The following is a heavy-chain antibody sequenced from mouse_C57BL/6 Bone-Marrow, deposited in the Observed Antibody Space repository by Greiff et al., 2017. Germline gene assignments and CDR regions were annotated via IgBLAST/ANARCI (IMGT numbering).Heavy chain of an antibody. J-gene: IGHJ2*01. CDR1: GYTFTDYY. CDR3: ARVVDY. Sequence: EVQLQQSGPELVKPGASVKISCKASGYTFTDYYMNWVKQSHGKSLEWIGDINPNNGGTSYNQKFKGKATLTVDKSSSTAYMDLRSLTAEDSSVYSCARVVDYWGQGTTLTVSS. CDR2: INPNNGGT. V-gene: IGHV1-26*01.